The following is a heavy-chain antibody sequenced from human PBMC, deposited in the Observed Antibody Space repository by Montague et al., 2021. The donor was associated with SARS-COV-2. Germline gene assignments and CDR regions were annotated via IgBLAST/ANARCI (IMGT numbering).Heavy chain of an antibody. D-gene: IGHD3-10*01. CDR1: GFTLSSYD. V-gene: IGHV3-13*04. Sequence: SLRLSCPASGFTLSSYDMHWVRQATGKGLEWVSAIGTAGDTYYPGSVRGRFTISRENAKNSLYLQMNSLRAGDTAVYYCARGDITMVQGVITYYYYYGMDVWGQGTTVTVSS. CDR2: IGTAGDT. J-gene: IGHJ6*02. CDR3: ARGDITMVQGVITYYYYYGMDV.